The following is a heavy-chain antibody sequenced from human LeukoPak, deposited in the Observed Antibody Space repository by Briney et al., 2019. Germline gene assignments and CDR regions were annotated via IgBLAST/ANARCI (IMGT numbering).Heavy chain of an antibody. CDR2: ISAYNGNT. V-gene: IGHV1-18*01. D-gene: IGHD3-9*01. CDR1: GYTFTSYG. CDR3: ARGGGYFDWLSYYYYYGMDV. J-gene: IGHJ6*02. Sequence: ASVKVSCKASGYTFTSYGISWVRQAPGQGLEWMGWISAYNGNTNYAQKLQGRVTMTTDTSTSTAYMELRSLRSDDTAVYYCARGGGYFDWLSYYYYYGMDVWGQGTTVTVSS.